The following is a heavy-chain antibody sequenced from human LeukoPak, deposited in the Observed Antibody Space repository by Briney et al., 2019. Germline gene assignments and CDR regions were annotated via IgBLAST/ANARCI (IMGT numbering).Heavy chain of an antibody. CDR2: MNPNSGNT. V-gene: IGHV1-8*03. D-gene: IGHD3-10*01. CDR1: GYTFTSYD. CDR3: ATHPGDYWFGYLQL. Sequence: ASVKVSCKASGYTFTSYDINWVRQATGQGLEWMGWMNPNSGNTGYAQKFQGRVTITRNTSISTAYMELSSLRSEDTAVYYCATHPGDYWFGYLQLWGQGTLVTVSS. J-gene: IGHJ4*02.